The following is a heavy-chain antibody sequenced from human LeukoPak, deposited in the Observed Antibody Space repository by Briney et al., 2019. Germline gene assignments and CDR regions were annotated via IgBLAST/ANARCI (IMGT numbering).Heavy chain of an antibody. CDR2: IYTSGST. J-gene: IGHJ4*02. CDR3: AREEYDFWSGYHDY. D-gene: IGHD3-3*01. CDR1: GGSISSGSYY. V-gene: IGHV4-61*02. Sequence: PSETLSLTCTVSGGSISSGSYYWSWIRQPAGKGLEWIGRIYTSGSTNYNPSLKSRVTISVDTSKNQFSLKLSSVTAADTAVYYCAREEYDFWSGYHDYWGQGTLVTVSS.